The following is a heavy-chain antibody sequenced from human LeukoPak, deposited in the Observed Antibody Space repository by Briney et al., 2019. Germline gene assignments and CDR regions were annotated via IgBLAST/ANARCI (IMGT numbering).Heavy chain of an antibody. CDR2: MYAGGST. Sequence: PGGSLRLSCAASGLTVSSTHMSWVRQAPGQGLEWVSVMYAGGSTYYADSVRGRFTISRDNSKNTLFLQLNNLRAEDTAVYYCARGYTSGWLYFDFWGQGTLVTVSP. D-gene: IGHD6-19*01. CDR3: ARGYTSGWLYFDF. CDR1: GLTVSSTH. V-gene: IGHV3-53*01. J-gene: IGHJ4*02.